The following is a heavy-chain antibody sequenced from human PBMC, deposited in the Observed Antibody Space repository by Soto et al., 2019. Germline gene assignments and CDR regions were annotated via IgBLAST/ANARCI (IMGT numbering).Heavy chain of an antibody. V-gene: IGHV3-23*01. J-gene: IGHJ4*02. D-gene: IGHD5-18*01. CDR2: ISGSGGNT. CDR1: GFTFASYA. Sequence: LRLSCAASGFTFASYAMSWVRQAPGKGLEWVSGISGSGGNTYNADSVKGRFTISRDNSKNTLYLQMNSLRAEDTAVYYCAGPGYSSQDYWGQGALVTVSS. CDR3: AGPGYSSQDY.